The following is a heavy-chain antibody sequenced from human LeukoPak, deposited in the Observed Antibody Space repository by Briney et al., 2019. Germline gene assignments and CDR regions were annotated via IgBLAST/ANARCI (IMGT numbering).Heavy chain of an antibody. Sequence: PGGSLRLSCAASGFTFSSYGMHWVRQAPGKGLEWVAVISYDGSNKYYADSVKGRFTISRDNSKNTLYLQMNSLTAEDTAVYYCAKAYSSGWLRVQRGAFDICDQGTMVTVSA. J-gene: IGHJ3*02. D-gene: IGHD6-19*01. V-gene: IGHV3-30*18. CDR1: GFTFSSYG. CDR3: AKAYSSGWLRVQRGAFDI. CDR2: ISYDGSNK.